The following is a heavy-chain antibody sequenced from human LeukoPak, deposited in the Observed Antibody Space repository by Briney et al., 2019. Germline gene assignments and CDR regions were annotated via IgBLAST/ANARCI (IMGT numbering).Heavy chain of an antibody. CDR2: INPNSGGT. V-gene: IGHV1-2*02. J-gene: IGHJ4*02. CDR1: GYTFTGYY. CDR3: ARGYDSSGYYFDY. D-gene: IGHD3-22*01. Sequence: ASVKVSCKASGYTFTGYYMHWVRQAPGQGLEWMGWINPNSGGTNYAQKFQGRVTMTRDTSISTAYMELSSLRSEDTAVYYCARGYDSSGYYFDYWGQGTLVTVSS.